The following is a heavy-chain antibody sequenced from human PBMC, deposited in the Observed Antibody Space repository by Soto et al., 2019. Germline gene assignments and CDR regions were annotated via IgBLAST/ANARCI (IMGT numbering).Heavy chain of an antibody. J-gene: IGHJ3*02. CDR3: TSLPRAVSGFAFDI. CDR1: GFPFSDYW. D-gene: IGHD3-3*01. Sequence: GGSLRLSCTASGFPFSDYWMHWVRQAPGKGLVWVSRIHPDERTTSYADSVRGRFTVSRDNAKDTLYLQMHSLSAEDTAVYYCTSLPRAVSGFAFDIWGQRTMVTVSS. CDR2: IHPDERTT. V-gene: IGHV3-74*01.